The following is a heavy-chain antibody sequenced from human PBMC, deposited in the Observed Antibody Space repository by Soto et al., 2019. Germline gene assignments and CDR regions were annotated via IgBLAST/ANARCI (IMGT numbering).Heavy chain of an antibody. V-gene: IGHV3-21*02. D-gene: IGHD2-8*01. CDR1: GFTFSSYS. J-gene: IGHJ4*02. CDR2: ISSSSSYI. Sequence: EVLLLESGGGLVQPGGSLRLSCAASGFTFSSYSMNWVRQAPGKGLEWVSSISSSSSYIYHADSVKGRFTISRDNAKNSLYLQMNSLRAEDTAVYYCAREDCTNGVCYTDGAGKRDYWGQGTLVTVSS. CDR3: AREDCTNGVCYTDGAGKRDY.